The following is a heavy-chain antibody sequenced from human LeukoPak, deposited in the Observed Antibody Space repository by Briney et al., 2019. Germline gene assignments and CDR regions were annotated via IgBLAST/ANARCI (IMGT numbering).Heavy chain of an antibody. CDR2: VYYSGST. V-gene: IGHV4-39*07. J-gene: IGHJ4*02. Sequence: PSETLSLTCTVSGDSISSSNYYWGWIRQPPGKGLEWIGNVYYSGSTFYNPSLKGRVTISVDTSKNQFSLNLRSVTAADTAVYYCARFAPSSISCYSFDYWGQGTLVAVSS. D-gene: IGHD2-2*02. CDR3: ARFAPSSISCYSFDY. CDR1: GDSISSSNYY.